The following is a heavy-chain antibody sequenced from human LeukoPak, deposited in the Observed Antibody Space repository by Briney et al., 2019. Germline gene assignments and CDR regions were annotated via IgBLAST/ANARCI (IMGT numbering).Heavy chain of an antibody. V-gene: IGHV3-23*01. J-gene: IGHJ4*02. CDR1: GFTFSNYA. CDR2: ITRSGGTT. Sequence: PGGSLRLSCAASGFTFSNYAMSWVRQAPGKGLEWVSAITRSGGTTYYADSVKGRFTISRDNSKNTLYLQMNSLRAEDTAVYYCAKGTVSADYWGQGALVTVSS. CDR3: AKGTVSADY. D-gene: IGHD4-17*01.